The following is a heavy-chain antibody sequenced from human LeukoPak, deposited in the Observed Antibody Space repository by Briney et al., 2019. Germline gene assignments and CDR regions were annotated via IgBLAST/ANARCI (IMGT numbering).Heavy chain of an antibody. V-gene: IGHV4-34*01. CDR2: INHTGYT. J-gene: IGHJ4*02. D-gene: IGHD1-26*01. CDR1: GGSFSDYY. CDR3: ARDSRHVGATGY. Sequence: PSETLSLTCAVDGGSFSDYYWRWMRQPPGKGVVWSGEINHTGYTNYNPSLKSRATISVDTSQNQFTLKLSPVTAADTAVYYCARDSRHVGATGYWGQGTLVTVSS.